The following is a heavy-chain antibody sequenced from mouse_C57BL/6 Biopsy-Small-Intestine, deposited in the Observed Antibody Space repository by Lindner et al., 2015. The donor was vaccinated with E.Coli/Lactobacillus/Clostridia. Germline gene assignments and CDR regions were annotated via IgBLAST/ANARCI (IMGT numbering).Heavy chain of an antibody. CDR3: SAYINNYYTGDY. J-gene: IGHJ4*01. V-gene: IGHV1-54*01. Sequence: VQLQESGAELVRPGTSVKVSCQTSGYAFTNYLVEWVKQRPGQGLEWIGVINPGSGATNYNEKFKDKATLTAGSSSSTAYMQLSSLTSEDSAVYFCSAYINNYYTGDYWGQGTAVTVSS. D-gene: IGHD1-2*01. CDR2: INPGSGAT. CDR1: GYAFTNYL.